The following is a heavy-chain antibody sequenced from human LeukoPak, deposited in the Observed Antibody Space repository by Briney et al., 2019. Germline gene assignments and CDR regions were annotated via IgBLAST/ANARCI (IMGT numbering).Heavy chain of an antibody. Sequence: GGSLRLSCAASGFTFSSYAMSWVRQAPGKGLEGVSAISGSGGSTYYADSVKGRFTISRDNSKNTLYLQMNSLRAEDTAVYYCANPSTPDYYDSSGYYRGDAFDIWGQGTMVTVSS. CDR2: ISGSGGST. D-gene: IGHD3-22*01. V-gene: IGHV3-23*01. CDR1: GFTFSSYA. J-gene: IGHJ3*02. CDR3: ANPSTPDYYDSSGYYRGDAFDI.